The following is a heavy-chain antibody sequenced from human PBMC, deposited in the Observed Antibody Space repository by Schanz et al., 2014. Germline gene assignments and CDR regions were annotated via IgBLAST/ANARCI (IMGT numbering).Heavy chain of an antibody. J-gene: IGHJ4*02. CDR2: INGYNGHT. CDR3: ARDFSAYVGNYFDY. D-gene: IGHD5-12*01. Sequence: QVQLVQSGAEVKKPGASVKVSCKASGYTFSSYGITWVRQAPGQGLEWMGWINGYNGHTLYAQKFQGRVTMTTDTATSTSYMELTSLRFDDTAVYYCARDFSAYVGNYFDYGGQGTLVTVSS. V-gene: IGHV1-18*01. CDR1: GYTFSSYG.